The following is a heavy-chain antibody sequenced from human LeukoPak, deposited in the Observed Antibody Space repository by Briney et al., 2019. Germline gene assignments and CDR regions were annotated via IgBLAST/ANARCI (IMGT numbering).Heavy chain of an antibody. CDR2: ISWNSGSI. D-gene: IGHD6-6*01. V-gene: IGHV3-9*01. CDR1: GFTFDDYV. CDR3: AKSFTDGDY. J-gene: IGHJ4*02. Sequence: GRSLRLSCAASGFTFDDYVMHWVRHAPGKGLEWVSGISWNSGSIGYADSVKGRFTISRDNAKNSLYLQMNSLRAEDTALYYCAKSFTDGDYWGQGTLVTVSS.